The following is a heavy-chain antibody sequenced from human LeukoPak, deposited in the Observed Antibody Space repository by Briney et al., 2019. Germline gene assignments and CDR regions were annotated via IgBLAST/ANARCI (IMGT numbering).Heavy chain of an antibody. Sequence: SQTLSLTCTVSGGSISSGSYYWSWIRQPPGKGLEWIGEINHSGSTNYNPSLKSRVTISVDTSKNQFSLKLSSVTAADTAVYYCARVVIVVVPAAMSYYYYYYMDVWGKGTTVTVSS. CDR2: INHSGST. CDR1: GGSISSGSYY. D-gene: IGHD2-2*01. J-gene: IGHJ6*03. V-gene: IGHV4-39*07. CDR3: ARVVIVVVPAAMSYYYYYYMDV.